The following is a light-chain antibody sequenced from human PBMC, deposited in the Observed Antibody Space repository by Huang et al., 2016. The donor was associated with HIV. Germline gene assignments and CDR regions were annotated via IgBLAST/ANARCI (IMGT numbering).Light chain of an antibody. V-gene: IGKV3-15*01. Sequence: EIVMTQSPATLSVSPGERATLSCRASQSVSSNLAWYQQKPGQPPRLLIYGASTRATDIPARFSGSGSGTEFTLTISSLQSEDFAVYYCQQYNNWPPKYTFGQGTKLEIK. CDR1: QSVSSN. J-gene: IGKJ2*01. CDR2: GAS. CDR3: QQYNNWPPKYT.